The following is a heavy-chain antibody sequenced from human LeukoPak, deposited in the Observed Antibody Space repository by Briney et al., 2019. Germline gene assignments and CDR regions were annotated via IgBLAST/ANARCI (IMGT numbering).Heavy chain of an antibody. D-gene: IGHD2/OR15-2a*01. CDR3: ARDSIGSRYFDF. V-gene: IGHV3-20*04. CDR2: INWNGDDT. Sequence: PGGSLRLSCAASGFTFDDFGITWVRQAPRKGLELVSGINWNGDDTGYGDSVKGRFTISRDNAKTSLYLQMNSLRAGDTAFYYCARDSIGSRYFDFWGQGTLVTVSS. CDR1: GFTFDDFG. J-gene: IGHJ4*02.